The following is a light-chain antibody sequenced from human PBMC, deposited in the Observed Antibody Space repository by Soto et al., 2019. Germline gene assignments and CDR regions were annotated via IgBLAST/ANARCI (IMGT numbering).Light chain of an antibody. V-gene: IGKV1-5*01. CDR3: QQYNSYTIT. J-gene: IGKJ5*01. Sequence: DIQMTQSPSSLSASVGDRVTITCRTSQSVSSWLAWYQQKPGKAPKLLIYDASNLESGVPSRFSGSGSGTEFTLTISSLKNDDFATYYCQQYNSYTITFGQGTRLEIK. CDR2: DAS. CDR1: QSVSSW.